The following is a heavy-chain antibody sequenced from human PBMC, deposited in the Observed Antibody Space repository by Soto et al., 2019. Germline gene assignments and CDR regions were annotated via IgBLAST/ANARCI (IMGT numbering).Heavy chain of an antibody. CDR2: SYYSGST. D-gene: IGHD2-15*01. Sequence: PSETLSLTCTVSGGSISSSNYYWGWIRQPPGKGLEWIGSSYYSGSTYYNPSLKSLVTISVDKSNIHFSLKLSSVTAADSAVYYCASWNPSIVLFVAAAKDYNLFDPWGQGILVTVSS. CDR1: GGSISSSNYY. CDR3: ASWNPSIVLFVAAAKDYNLFDP. V-gene: IGHV4-39*07. J-gene: IGHJ5*02.